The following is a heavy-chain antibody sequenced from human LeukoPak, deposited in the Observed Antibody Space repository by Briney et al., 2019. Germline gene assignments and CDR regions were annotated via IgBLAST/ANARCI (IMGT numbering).Heavy chain of an antibody. D-gene: IGHD7-27*01. CDR1: GFTVSSNY. Sequence: GGSLRLSCAASGFTVSSNYMSWVRQAPGKGLEWVSVIYSGGSTYYADSVKGRFTISRDNSKNTLYLQMNSLRAEDTAVCYCVLGPLSKGSKFDYRGQGTLVTVSS. CDR3: VLGPLSKGSKFDY. J-gene: IGHJ4*02. CDR2: IYSGGST. V-gene: IGHV3-66*01.